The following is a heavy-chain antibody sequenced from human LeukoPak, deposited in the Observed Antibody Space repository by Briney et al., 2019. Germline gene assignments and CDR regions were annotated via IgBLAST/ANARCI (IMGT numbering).Heavy chain of an antibody. J-gene: IGHJ4*02. CDR3: AREGYDFWSGYPLDY. CDR2: IYTSGST. CDR1: GGSISSGSYY. D-gene: IGHD3-3*01. V-gene: IGHV4-61*02. Sequence: SETLSLTCTVSGGSISSGSYYWSWIRQPAGKGLEWIGRIYTSGSTNYNPSLKSRVTISVDTSKNLFSLKLSSVTAADTAVYYCAREGYDFWSGYPLDYWGQGTLVTVSS.